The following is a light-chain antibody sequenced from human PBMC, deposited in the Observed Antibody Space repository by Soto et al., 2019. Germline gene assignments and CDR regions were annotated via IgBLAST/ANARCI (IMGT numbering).Light chain of an antibody. V-gene: IGKV3-15*01. CDR3: QQYNNWWT. CDR1: QSVSNN. Sequence: EVVMTQSPATLSVSPGDRTTLSCRTRQSVSNNLAWYQQKPGQAPRLLIYGASTRATGIPARFSGSGSGTEFTLTINSLQSEDFAVYYCQQYNNWWTFGQGTKVEIK. J-gene: IGKJ1*01. CDR2: GAS.